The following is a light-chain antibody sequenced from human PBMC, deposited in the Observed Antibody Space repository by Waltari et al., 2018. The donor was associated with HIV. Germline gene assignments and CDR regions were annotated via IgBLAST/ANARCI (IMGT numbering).Light chain of an antibody. CDR1: QSVLYSSNNKNY. V-gene: IGKV4-1*01. Sequence: DMVITKSQAPLAVYLGGRAAITCSSSQSVLYSSNNKNYLAWYQQKPGQPPNLLIYWASTRESGVPDRFSGSGSGTDFTLTISSLQAEDVAVYYCQQYYSTPRTFGQGTKVEIK. CDR2: WAS. CDR3: QQYYSTPRT. J-gene: IGKJ1*01.